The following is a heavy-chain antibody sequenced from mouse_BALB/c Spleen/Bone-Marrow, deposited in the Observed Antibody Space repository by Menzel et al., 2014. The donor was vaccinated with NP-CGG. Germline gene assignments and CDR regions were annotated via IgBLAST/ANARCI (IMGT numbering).Heavy chain of an antibody. J-gene: IGHJ3*01. D-gene: IGHD2-2*01. CDR1: GYAFTNYL. CDR2: INPGSGSS. CDR3: ARSRGYDVGPFAF. V-gene: IGHV1-54*01. Sequence: QVQLQQSGAELVRPGTSVKVSCKASGYAFTNYLIEWVKQRPGQGLEWIGVINPGSGSSNYNENFKGKATLTADRSSSTAYMLLSRLTSDDSAVYFCARSRGYDVGPFAFWGQGTLVTVSA.